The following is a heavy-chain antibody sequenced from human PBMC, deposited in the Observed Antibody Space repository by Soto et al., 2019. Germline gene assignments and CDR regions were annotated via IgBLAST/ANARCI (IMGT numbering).Heavy chain of an antibody. CDR1: GYTFTSYA. CDR2: INAGNGNT. Sequence: GASVKVSCKASGYTFTSYAMHWVRQAPGQRLEWMGWINAGNGNTKYSQKFQGRVTITRDTSASTAYMELSSLRSDDTAVYYCARMNGLYCSGGSCPVGAFDIWGQGTMVTVSS. CDR3: ARMNGLYCSGGSCPVGAFDI. D-gene: IGHD2-15*01. J-gene: IGHJ3*02. V-gene: IGHV1-3*01.